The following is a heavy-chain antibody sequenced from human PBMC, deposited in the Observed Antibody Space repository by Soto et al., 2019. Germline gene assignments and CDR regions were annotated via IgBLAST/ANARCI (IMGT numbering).Heavy chain of an antibody. CDR3: ARPASGGSRDAFGV. V-gene: IGHV5-10-1*01. D-gene: IGHD2-15*01. CDR2: IDPTDSFT. CDR1: GYKFTTFW. Sequence: GESLKISCKASGYKFTTFWLNWVRQTPGKGLEWLGRIDPTDSFTNYSPPFEGHVTISVDRSISTAYLQWNSLQASDTAIYYCARPASGGSRDAFGVWGQGTTVTVS. J-gene: IGHJ3*01.